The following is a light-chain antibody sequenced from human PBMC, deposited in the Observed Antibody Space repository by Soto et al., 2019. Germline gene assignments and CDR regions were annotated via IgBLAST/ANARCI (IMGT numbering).Light chain of an antibody. V-gene: IGLV2-23*02. CDR1: SSDAGSYNL. J-gene: IGLJ3*02. CDR3: CSYAGSSTFGV. CDR2: EVS. Sequence: QSALTQPASVSGSPGQSITISCTGTSSDAGSYNLVSWYQQHPGKAPKLMIYEVSKRPSGVSNRFSGSKSGNTASLTISGLQAEDEADYYCCSYAGSSTFGVFGGGTKLTVL.